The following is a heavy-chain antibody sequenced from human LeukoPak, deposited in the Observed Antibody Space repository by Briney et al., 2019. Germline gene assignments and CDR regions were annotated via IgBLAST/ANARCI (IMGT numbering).Heavy chain of an antibody. D-gene: IGHD6-19*01. CDR3: ARLREYSSGLYYFDY. J-gene: IGHJ4*02. CDR1: GYSFTSYW. Sequence: GESLKISCKGSGYSFTSYWIGWVRQMPGKGLEWMGIICPGDSDTRYSPSFQGQVTISADKSISTAYLQWSSLKASDTAMYYCARLREYSSGLYYFDYWGQGTLVTVSS. CDR2: ICPGDSDT. V-gene: IGHV5-51*01.